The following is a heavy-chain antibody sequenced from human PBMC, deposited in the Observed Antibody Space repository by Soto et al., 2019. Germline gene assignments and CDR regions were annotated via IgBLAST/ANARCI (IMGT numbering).Heavy chain of an antibody. V-gene: IGHV3-48*03. CDR2: ISSGGTTI. J-gene: IGHJ4*02. CDR3: LRSHDY. CDR1: GFIFSPYE. Sequence: EVRLVESGGGFVQPGGSMRLSCAASGFIFSPYEMNWVRQAPGKGLEWVSYISSGGTTIYYADSVKGRFTISRDNAKNSLYLQMNSLIVEDTALYYCLRSHDYWGQGTLVTVSS.